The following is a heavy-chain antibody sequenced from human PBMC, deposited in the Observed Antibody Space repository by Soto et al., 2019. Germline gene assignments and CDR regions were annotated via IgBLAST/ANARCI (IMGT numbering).Heavy chain of an antibody. CDR3: ANLGSCSGNCYAQGH. V-gene: IGHV3-23*01. CDR2: MSGSSGMT. Sequence: PGGSLRLSCVGSGFTFSNYAMSWVRQVQGKGLEWVSAMSGSSGMTYYADSVKGRFTVSRDNSKNTPYLQMDSLRAEDTAMYYCANLGSCSGNCYAQGHWGQGTPVTVSS. J-gene: IGHJ4*02. D-gene: IGHD2-21*02. CDR1: GFTFSNYA.